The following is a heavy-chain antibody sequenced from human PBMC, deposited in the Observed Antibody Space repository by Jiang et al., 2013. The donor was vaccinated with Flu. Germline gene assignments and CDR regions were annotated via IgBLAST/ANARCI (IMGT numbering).Heavy chain of an antibody. D-gene: IGHD4-17*01. J-gene: IGHJ4*02. CDR1: GGSISSYY. CDR2: IYYSGST. Sequence: GLVKPSETLSLTCTVSGGSISSYYWSWIRQPPGKGLEWIGYIYYSGSTNYNPSLKSRVTISVDTSKNQFSLKLSSVTAADTAVYYCARHVGRDDYGDSAPYYFDYWGQGTLVTVSS. V-gene: IGHV4-59*08. CDR3: ARHVGRDDYGDSAPYYFDY.